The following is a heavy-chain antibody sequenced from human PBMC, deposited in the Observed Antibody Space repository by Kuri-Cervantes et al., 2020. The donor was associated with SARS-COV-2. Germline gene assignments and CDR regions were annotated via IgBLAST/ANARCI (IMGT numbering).Heavy chain of an antibody. CDR2: ICYDGSNK. CDR1: GFTFSSYG. Sequence: GESLKISCAASGFTFSSYGMHWVRQAPGKGLEWVAVICYDGSNKYYADSVKGRFTISRDNSKNTLYLQMNSLRAEDTAVYYCAGDRGYGGLRYYFDYWGQGTLVTVSS. J-gene: IGHJ4*02. D-gene: IGHD5-12*01. CDR3: AGDRGYGGLRYYFDY. V-gene: IGHV3-33*08.